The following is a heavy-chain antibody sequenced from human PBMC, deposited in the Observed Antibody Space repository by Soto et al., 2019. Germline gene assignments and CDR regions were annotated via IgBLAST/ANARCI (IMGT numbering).Heavy chain of an antibody. J-gene: IGHJ4*02. CDR1: GYTFTGYY. Sequence: ASVKVSCKASGYTFTGYYMHWVRQAPGQGLEWMGWINPNSGGTNYAQKFQGWVTMTRDTSISTAYMELSRLRSDDTAVYYCAIGAQYCSGGSCYNYFDYGGQGTLVTVSS. D-gene: IGHD2-15*01. V-gene: IGHV1-2*04. CDR2: INPNSGGT. CDR3: AIGAQYCSGGSCYNYFDY.